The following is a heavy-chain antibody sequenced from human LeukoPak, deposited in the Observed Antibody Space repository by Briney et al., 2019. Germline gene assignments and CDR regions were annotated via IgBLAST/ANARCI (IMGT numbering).Heavy chain of an antibody. CDR1: GVSISSYY. J-gene: IGHJ4*02. CDR3: ARDVRIVSRYFDY. V-gene: IGHV4-59*12. Sequence: SETLSLTCTVSGVSISSYYWSWIRQPPGKGLEWIGYIYSSGSTNYNPSLESRVTISVDTSKNQFSLKLSSVTAADTAVYYCARDVRIVSRYFDYWGQGSLVTVSS. D-gene: IGHD3-22*01. CDR2: IYSSGST.